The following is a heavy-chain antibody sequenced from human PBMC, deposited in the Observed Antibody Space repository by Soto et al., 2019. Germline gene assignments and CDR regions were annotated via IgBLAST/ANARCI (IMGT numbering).Heavy chain of an antibody. J-gene: IGHJ6*02. Sequence: ASVKVSCKASGYTFTGYYMHWVRQAPGQGLEWMGWINPNSGGTNYAQKFQGWVTMTRDTSISTAYMELSRLRSDDTAVYYCARDLRPRGGYYYGMDVWGQGTTVTVSS. CDR2: INPNSGGT. V-gene: IGHV1-2*04. CDR1: GYTFTGYY. CDR3: ARDLRPRGGYYYGMDV. D-gene: IGHD4-17*01.